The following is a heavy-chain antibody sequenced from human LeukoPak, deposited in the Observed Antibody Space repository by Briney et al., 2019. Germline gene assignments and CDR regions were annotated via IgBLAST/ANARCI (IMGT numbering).Heavy chain of an antibody. Sequence: GGSLRLSCAASGFTFSSHSMNWVRQAPGKGLEWVSSISSSSSYIYYADSVKGRFTISRDNAKNSLYLQMNSLGAEDTAVYYCARDRFSSWYLDYWGQGTLVTVSS. CDR1: GFTFSSHS. CDR2: ISSSSSYI. CDR3: ARDRFSSWYLDY. D-gene: IGHD6-13*01. J-gene: IGHJ4*02. V-gene: IGHV3-21*01.